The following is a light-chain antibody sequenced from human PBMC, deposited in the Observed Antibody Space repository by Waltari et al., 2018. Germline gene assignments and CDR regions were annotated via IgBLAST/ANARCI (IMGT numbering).Light chain of an antibody. Sequence: DIQMTQSPSTLSASVGDRVTITCRASQSISSWLAWYQQKPGKAPKVLFYKASSLESGVPSRFSGSGSGSEFTLTISSLQPDDFATYYCQQYNSYPGTFGQGTKLEIK. J-gene: IGKJ2*01. CDR1: QSISSW. V-gene: IGKV1-5*03. CDR3: QQYNSYPGT. CDR2: KAS.